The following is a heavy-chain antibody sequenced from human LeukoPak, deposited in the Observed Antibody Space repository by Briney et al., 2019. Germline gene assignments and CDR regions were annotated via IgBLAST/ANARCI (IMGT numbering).Heavy chain of an antibody. J-gene: IGHJ4*02. V-gene: IGHV4-39*07. CDR1: GGSISSYY. Sequence: SETLSLTCTVSGGSISSYYWSWIRQPPGKGLEWIGSIYYSGNTYYNPSLKSRVTISVDTSKNQFSLKLSSVTAADTAVYYCASLEGGSRYFDYWGQGTLVTVSS. CDR2: IYYSGNT. CDR3: ASLEGGSRYFDY. D-gene: IGHD2-15*01.